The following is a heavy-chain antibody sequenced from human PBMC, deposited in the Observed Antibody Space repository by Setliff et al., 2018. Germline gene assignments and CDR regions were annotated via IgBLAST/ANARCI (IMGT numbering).Heavy chain of an antibody. CDR2: IHASGST. Sequence: PSETLSLTCTASGGSISSGDHYWSWIRQPAGKGLEWIGRIHASGSTNYNPSLKSRVTISVDTSKNQFSLKLTSVTAADTAVYYCARSGDYGSGRLSPWGQGTLVTVSS. D-gene: IGHD3-10*01. CDR1: GGSISSGDHY. J-gene: IGHJ5*02. CDR3: ARSGDYGSGRLSP. V-gene: IGHV4-61*02.